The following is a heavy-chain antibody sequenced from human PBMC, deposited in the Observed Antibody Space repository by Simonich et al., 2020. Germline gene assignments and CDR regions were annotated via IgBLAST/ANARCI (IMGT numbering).Heavy chain of an antibody. CDR1: GYTFTGYY. D-gene: IGHD5-18*01. CDR3: ARVSGGTAMVTSTFDI. V-gene: IGHV1-2*02. J-gene: IGHJ3*02. CDR2: INPNSGGK. Sequence: QVQLVQSGAEVKKPGASVKVSCKASGYTFTGYYIHWVRQAPGQGLEWRGWINPNSGGKNYAQKFQGRVTMTRETSNSTAYMELSRLRSDDTAVYYCARVSGGTAMVTSTFDIWGQGTMVTVSS.